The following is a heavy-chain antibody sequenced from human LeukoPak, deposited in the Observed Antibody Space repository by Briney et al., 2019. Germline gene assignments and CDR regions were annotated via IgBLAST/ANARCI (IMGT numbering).Heavy chain of an antibody. Sequence: GESLMISCKGSGYSFTSYWISWVRQMPGKGLEWMGRIDPSDSYTNYSPSFQGHVTISADKSISTAYLQWSSLKASATAMYYCARVPLLWFGELKRAFDIWGRGTMVTVSS. J-gene: IGHJ3*02. V-gene: IGHV5-10-1*01. CDR2: IDPSDSYT. CDR3: ARVPLLWFGELKRAFDI. D-gene: IGHD3-10*01. CDR1: GYSFTSYW.